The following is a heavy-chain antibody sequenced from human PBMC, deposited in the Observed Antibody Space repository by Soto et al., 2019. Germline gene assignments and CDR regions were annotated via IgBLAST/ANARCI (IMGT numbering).Heavy chain of an antibody. Sequence: EVQLLESGGGLVQPGGSLRLSCAASGFTFSSYAMSWVRQAPGKGLEWVSAISGSGGSTYYADSVKGRFTISRDNSKNTLYLQMNSLRAEDTAVYYCAKDYPPYSSSWEGGWFDPWGQGTLVTVSS. D-gene: IGHD6-13*01. CDR3: AKDYPPYSSSWEGGWFDP. V-gene: IGHV3-23*01. J-gene: IGHJ5*02. CDR1: GFTFSSYA. CDR2: ISGSGGST.